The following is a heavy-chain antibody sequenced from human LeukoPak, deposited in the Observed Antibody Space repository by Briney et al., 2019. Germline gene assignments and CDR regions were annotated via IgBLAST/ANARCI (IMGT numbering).Heavy chain of an antibody. CDR1: GGSISSSSYY. J-gene: IGHJ4*02. CDR2: IYYSGST. CDR3: ARHAAILDVYLYYFDY. D-gene: IGHD2/OR15-2a*01. V-gene: IGHV4-39*01. Sequence: ETLSLTCTVSGGSISSSSYYWGWIRQPPGKGLEWIGSIYYSGSTFYNPSLKSRVTISVDTSKNQFSLKLSSVTAADTAVYYCARHAAILDVYLYYFDYWGQGTLVTVSS.